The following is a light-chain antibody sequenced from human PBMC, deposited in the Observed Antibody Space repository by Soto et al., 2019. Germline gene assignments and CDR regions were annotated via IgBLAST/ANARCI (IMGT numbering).Light chain of an antibody. Sequence: QSVLTQAASVCGSPGQSITISCIGTSSDIGFYNYVSWYQQHPGKAPKLMIYEVRNRPSGVSDRFSGSKSGNTASLTISGLQAEDEADYYCSSYTSTFIVVFGGGTKVTVL. J-gene: IGLJ2*01. CDR3: SSYTSTFIVV. CDR1: SSDIGFYNY. V-gene: IGLV2-14*01. CDR2: EVR.